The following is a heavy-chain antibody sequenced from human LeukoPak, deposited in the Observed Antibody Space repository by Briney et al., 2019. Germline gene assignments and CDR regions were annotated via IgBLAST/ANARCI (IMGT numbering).Heavy chain of an antibody. D-gene: IGHD6-19*01. CDR2: IRFDGSNR. CDR1: GFTFSSYD. V-gene: IGHV3-30*02. CDR3: AKRGSGSYEFDY. Sequence: GGSLRLSCAASGFTFSSYDMHWVRQAPGKGLEWVAYIRFDGSNRYFADSVKGRFTISRDNSKNTLYLQMNSLRAEDTAVYYCAKRGSGSYEFDYWGQGTLVTVSS. J-gene: IGHJ4*02.